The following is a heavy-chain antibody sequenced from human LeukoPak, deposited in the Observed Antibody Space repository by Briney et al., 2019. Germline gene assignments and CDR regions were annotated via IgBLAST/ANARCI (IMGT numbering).Heavy chain of an antibody. J-gene: IGHJ4*02. CDR3: ARGRSSGYYPYYFDY. Sequence: SETLSHTCAVYGGSFSGYYWSWIRQPPGKGLEWIGEINHSGSTNYNPSLKSRVTISVDTSKNQFSLKLSSVTAADTAVYYCARGRSSGYYPYYFDYWGQGTLVTVSS. CDR1: GGSFSGYY. V-gene: IGHV4-34*01. D-gene: IGHD3-22*01. CDR2: INHSGST.